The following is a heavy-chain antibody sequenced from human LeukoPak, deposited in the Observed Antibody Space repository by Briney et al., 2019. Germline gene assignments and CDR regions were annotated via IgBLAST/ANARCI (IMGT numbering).Heavy chain of an antibody. Sequence: GGSLRLSCAASGFTFSSYWMHWVRQAPGKGLVWVSRINSDGSSTSYADSVKGRSTISRDNAKNTLYLQMNSLRAEDTAVYYCASWYSSGWYSFDYWGQGTLVTVSS. D-gene: IGHD6-19*01. CDR2: INSDGSST. V-gene: IGHV3-74*01. CDR1: GFTFSSYW. CDR3: ASWYSSGWYSFDY. J-gene: IGHJ4*02.